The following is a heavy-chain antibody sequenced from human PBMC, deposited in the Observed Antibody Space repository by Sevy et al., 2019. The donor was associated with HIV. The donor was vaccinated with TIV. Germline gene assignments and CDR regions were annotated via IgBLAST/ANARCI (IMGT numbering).Heavy chain of an antibody. D-gene: IGHD3-3*01. CDR2: ISAYNGNT. CDR1: GYTFTSYG. J-gene: IGHJ3*02. Sequence: ASVKVSCTASGYTFTSYGISWVRQAPGQGLEWMGWISAYNGNTNYAQKLQGRVTLTTDTSTSTAYMELRSLRSDDTAVYYCARGYYDFWSGYYRRDAXXIWGXXTMVTVSS. V-gene: IGHV1-18*01. CDR3: ARGYYDFWSGYYRRDAXXI.